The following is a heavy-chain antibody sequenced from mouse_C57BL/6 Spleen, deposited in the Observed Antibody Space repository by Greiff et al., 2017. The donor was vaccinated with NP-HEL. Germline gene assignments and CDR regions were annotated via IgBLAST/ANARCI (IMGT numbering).Heavy chain of an antibody. CDR3: AREGDRYYFDY. CDR2: ISDGGSYT. D-gene: IGHD2-14*01. CDR1: GFTFSSYA. Sequence: DVKLQESGGGLVKPGGSLKLSCAASGFTFSSYAMSWVRQTPEKRLEWVATISDGGSYTYYPDNVKGRFTISRDNAKNNLYLQMSHLKSEDTAMYYCAREGDRYYFDYWGQGTTLTVSS. V-gene: IGHV5-4*01. J-gene: IGHJ2*01.